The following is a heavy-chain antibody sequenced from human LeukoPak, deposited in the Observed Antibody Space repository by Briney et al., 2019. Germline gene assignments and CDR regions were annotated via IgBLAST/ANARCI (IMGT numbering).Heavy chain of an antibody. Sequence: PGGSLRLSCAASGFTFSNTAMSWVRQAPGKGLEWVATLSSGGNTHYADSVQGRFTISRDSSKNMLYLKMNSLGVEDTAMYYCAKKVTGNGYHPFDYWGQGALVTVSS. V-gene: IGHV3-23*01. D-gene: IGHD2-2*03. CDR3: AKKVTGNGYHPFDY. J-gene: IGHJ4*02. CDR1: GFTFSNTA. CDR2: LSSGGNT.